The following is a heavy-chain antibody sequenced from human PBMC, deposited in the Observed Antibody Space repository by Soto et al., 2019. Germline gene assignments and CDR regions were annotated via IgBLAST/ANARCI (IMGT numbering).Heavy chain of an antibody. CDR1: GGSFSGYY. CDR3: ARRSTTYGMDV. Sequence: TSETLSLTCVVYGGSFSGYYWSWIRQPPGKGLEWIGEINHSGSTNYNPSLKSRVTISLDTSKNQFSLKLSSVTAADTAVYYCARRSTTYGMDVWGQGTTVTVSS. V-gene: IGHV4-34*01. CDR2: INHSGST. J-gene: IGHJ6*02.